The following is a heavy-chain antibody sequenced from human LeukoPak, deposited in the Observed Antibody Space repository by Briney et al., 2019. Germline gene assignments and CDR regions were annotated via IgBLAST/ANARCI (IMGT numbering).Heavy chain of an antibody. V-gene: IGHV3-21*01. J-gene: IGHJ4*02. CDR2: ISSSSSYI. CDR3: ARDRGCTNGVRPPPDY. D-gene: IGHD2-8*01. Sequence: GGSLRLSCAASGFTFSSYSMNWVRQAPGKGLEWVSSISSSSSYIYYADSVKGRFTISRDNAKNSLYLQMNSLRAEDTAVYYCARDRGCTNGVRPPPDYWGQGTLVTVSS. CDR1: GFTFSSYS.